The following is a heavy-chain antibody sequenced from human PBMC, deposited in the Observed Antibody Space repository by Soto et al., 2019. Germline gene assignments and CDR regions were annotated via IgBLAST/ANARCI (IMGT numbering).Heavy chain of an antibody. D-gene: IGHD2-2*01. CDR2: ISFSSSYI. Sequence: GGSLRLSCAASGFTFSNYCMSWVRQVPGKGLEWVSSISFSSSYIYYADSVKGRFTISRDNAKKSLYMQMNSLRAEDTAVYYCAREGVVVPAAFDYWGQGTLVTVSS. CDR3: AREGVVVPAAFDY. V-gene: IGHV3-21*01. J-gene: IGHJ4*02. CDR1: GFTFSNYC.